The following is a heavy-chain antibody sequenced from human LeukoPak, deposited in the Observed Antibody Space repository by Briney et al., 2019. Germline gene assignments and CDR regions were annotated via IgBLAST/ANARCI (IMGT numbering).Heavy chain of an antibody. D-gene: IGHD1-26*01. CDR2: IRSSSSTI. J-gene: IGHJ3*02. Sequence: GGSLRLSCAAYGFTFSSYSMNWVRQAPGKGLEWVSYIRSSSSTIYYADSVKGRFTISRDNSKNTLYLQMNSLKTEDTAVYYCTRVGATIHDAFDIWGQGTMVTVSS. CDR1: GFTFSSYS. CDR3: TRVGATIHDAFDI. V-gene: IGHV3-48*01.